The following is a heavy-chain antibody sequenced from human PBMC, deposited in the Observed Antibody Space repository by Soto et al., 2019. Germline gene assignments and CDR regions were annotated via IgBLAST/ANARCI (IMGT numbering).Heavy chain of an antibody. CDR2: ISSSSSYT. CDR3: ARQDCSGGSCYPYGMDV. Sequence: QVQLVESGGGLVKPGGSLRLSCAASGFTFSDYYMSWIRQAPGKGLEWVSYISSSSSYTNYADSVKGRFTISRDNAKNSLYLQMNSLRAEDTAVYYSARQDCSGGSCYPYGMDVWGQGTTVTVSS. V-gene: IGHV3-11*06. J-gene: IGHJ6*02. D-gene: IGHD2-15*01. CDR1: GFTFSDYY.